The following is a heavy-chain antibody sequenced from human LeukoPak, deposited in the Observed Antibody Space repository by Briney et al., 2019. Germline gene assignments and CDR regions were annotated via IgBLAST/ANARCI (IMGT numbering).Heavy chain of an antibody. D-gene: IGHD3-3*01. Sequence: PSETLSLTCAVYGGSVSGYYWSWIRQPPGKGLGWIGEISHRGRTHYNPSLQGRVTMSVDTSRNQFALEVDSVTAADTAVYYCARIPLYFLEPFDYWGQGILVTVSS. CDR3: ARIPLYFLEPFDY. CDR1: GGSVSGYY. J-gene: IGHJ4*02. V-gene: IGHV4-34*01. CDR2: ISHRGRT.